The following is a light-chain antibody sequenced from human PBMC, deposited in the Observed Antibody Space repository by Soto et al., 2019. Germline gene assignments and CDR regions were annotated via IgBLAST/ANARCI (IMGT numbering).Light chain of an antibody. V-gene: IGKV1-33*01. CDR1: QSISSY. CDR3: QQYDNLLT. CDR2: DAS. Sequence: DIQLTQSPSFLSASVGDRVTITCRASQSISSYLNWYQQKPGKAPKLLIYDASNLETGVPSRFSGSGSGTDFTFTISSLQPEDIATYYCQQYDNLLTFGGGTKVDIK. J-gene: IGKJ4*01.